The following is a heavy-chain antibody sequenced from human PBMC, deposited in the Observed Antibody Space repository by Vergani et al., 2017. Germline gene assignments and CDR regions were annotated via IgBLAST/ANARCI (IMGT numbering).Heavy chain of an antibody. CDR3: ARSYGSXSRPYYYYYYYMDV. CDR1: GFSLSNARMG. J-gene: IGHJ6*03. CDR2: IFSNDEK. Sequence: QVTLKESGPVLVKPTETLTLTCTVSGFSLSNARMGVSWIRQPPGKALEWLAHIFSNDEKSYSTSLKSRLTISKDTSKSQVVLTMTNMDPVDTATYYCARSYGSXSRPYYYYYYYMDVWGKGTTVTVSS. D-gene: IGHD3-10*01. V-gene: IGHV2-26*01.